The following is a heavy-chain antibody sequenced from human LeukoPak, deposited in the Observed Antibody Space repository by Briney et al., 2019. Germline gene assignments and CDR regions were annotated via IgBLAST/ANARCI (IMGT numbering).Heavy chain of an antibody. CDR2: ISGSGGST. CDR1: GFTFSNYG. D-gene: IGHD5-18*01. CDR3: ARSFGYGVDAFDI. J-gene: IGHJ3*02. V-gene: IGHV3-23*01. Sequence: GGTLRLSCAASGFTFSNYGMSWVRQAPGKGLEWVSTISGSGGSTYYADSVKGRFTISRDNSKNTLYLQMNILRAEDTAVYYCARSFGYGVDAFDIWGQGTMVTVSS.